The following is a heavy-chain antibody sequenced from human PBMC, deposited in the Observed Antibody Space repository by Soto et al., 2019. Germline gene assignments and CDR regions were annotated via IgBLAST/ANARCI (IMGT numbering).Heavy chain of an antibody. Sequence: GGSLRLSCSASGFTFSRFAMHWVRQAPGKGLEYISSINTNGGSTHYADFVKGRFTISRDNSKNTQYLQMSSLRADDTAVYFFVKGEYYYDSSGYYPFDYWGQGTLVTVSS. J-gene: IGHJ4*02. V-gene: IGHV3-64D*06. CDR3: VKGEYYYDSSGYYPFDY. CDR1: GFTFSRFA. D-gene: IGHD3-22*01. CDR2: INTNGGST.